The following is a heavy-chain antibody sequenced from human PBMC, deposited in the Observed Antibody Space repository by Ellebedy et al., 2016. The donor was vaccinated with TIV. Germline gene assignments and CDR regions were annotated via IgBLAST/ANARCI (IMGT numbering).Heavy chain of an antibody. D-gene: IGHD3-22*01. J-gene: IGHJ4*02. Sequence: GGSLRLSCAASGFTFSSFAMHWVRQAPGKGLEWLSVISGGGDRTYHADSVKGQLTITRDNSKNTLYLQVDRVTAEDTAVYYCAKGTSSGFNYDRVGCEYWGQGTLVTVSS. V-gene: IGHV3-23*01. CDR2: ISGGGDRT. CDR3: AKGTSSGFNYDRVGCEY. CDR1: GFTFSSFA.